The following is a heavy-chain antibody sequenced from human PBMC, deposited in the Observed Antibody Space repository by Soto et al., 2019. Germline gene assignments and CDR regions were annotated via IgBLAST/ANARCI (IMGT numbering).Heavy chain of an antibody. V-gene: IGHV4-34*01. Sequence: PSETLSLTCTVSGGSISSYYWSWIRQPPGKGLEWIGEINHSGSTNYNPSLKSRATISVDTSKNQFSLKLSSVTAADTAVYYCARRYSPLVTGGFDPLGQGTLVTGSS. CDR1: GGSISSYY. D-gene: IGHD6-13*01. J-gene: IGHJ5*02. CDR3: ARRYSPLVTGGFDP. CDR2: INHSGST.